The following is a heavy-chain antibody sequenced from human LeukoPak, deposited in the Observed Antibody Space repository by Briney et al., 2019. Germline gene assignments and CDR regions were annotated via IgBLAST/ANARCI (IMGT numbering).Heavy chain of an antibody. Sequence: GASVKVSCKGSGYTFTKYAISWVRQAPGQGLGYMGWIDTNTGNPTYAQGFTGRFVFSLDTSVSTACLQISSLKAEDSAIYFCANCYDSSGFFAYWGQGTLVTVSS. J-gene: IGHJ4*02. CDR3: ANCYDSSGFFAY. D-gene: IGHD3-22*01. V-gene: IGHV7-4-1*02. CDR2: IDTNTGNP. CDR1: GYTFTKYA.